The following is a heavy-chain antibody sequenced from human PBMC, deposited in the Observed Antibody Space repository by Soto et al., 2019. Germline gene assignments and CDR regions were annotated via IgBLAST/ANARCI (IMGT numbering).Heavy chain of an antibody. Sequence: GGSLRLSCAASGLTFSSSAMSWVRQAPGKGLEWVSAISGSGDNTYYPDSVRGRFTISRDNSKNTLYLQMNSLTADDTAVYYCARDPGIPIFGAWGYFDLWGRGTLVTVSS. CDR1: GLTFSSSA. D-gene: IGHD3-3*01. CDR3: ARDPGIPIFGAWGYFDL. V-gene: IGHV3-23*01. CDR2: ISGSGDNT. J-gene: IGHJ2*01.